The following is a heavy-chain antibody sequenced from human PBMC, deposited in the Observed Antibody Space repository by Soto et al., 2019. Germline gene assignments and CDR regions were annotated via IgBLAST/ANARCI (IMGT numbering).Heavy chain of an antibody. V-gene: IGHV1-18*01. J-gene: IGHJ6*02. CDR2: ISAYNGNT. CDR1: GYTFTSYG. CDR3: ARGIHSSGWGLDYYYGMDV. D-gene: IGHD6-19*01. Sequence: QVQLVQSGAEVKKPGASVKVSCKASGYTFTSYGISWVRQAPGQGLEWMGWISAYNGNTNYAQKLQGRVTMTTDTSTSTAYMELRSLRSDDTSVYYCARGIHSSGWGLDYYYGMDVWGQGTTVTVSS.